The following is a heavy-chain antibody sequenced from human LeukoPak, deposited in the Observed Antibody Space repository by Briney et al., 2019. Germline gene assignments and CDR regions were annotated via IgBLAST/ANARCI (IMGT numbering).Heavy chain of an antibody. V-gene: IGHV5-51*01. CDR2: IYPGDSDT. D-gene: IGHD2-2*01. J-gene: IGHJ6*02. Sequence: GESLKISCKGSGYSFTSYWIGWVRQMPGKGLEWMGIIYPGDSDTRYSPSFQGQVTISADKSISTAYLQWSSLKASDTAMYYCARHRDPRWYGSSPTRTNYYYGMDVWGQGTTVTVSS. CDR3: ARHRDPRWYGSSPTRTNYYYGMDV. CDR1: GYSFTSYW.